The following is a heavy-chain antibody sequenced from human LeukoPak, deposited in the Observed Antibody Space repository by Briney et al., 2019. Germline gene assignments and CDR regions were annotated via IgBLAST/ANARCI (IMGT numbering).Heavy chain of an antibody. CDR3: AEFNTRDAFEI. CDR2: IKSKSDGGTA. J-gene: IGHJ3*02. D-gene: IGHD1-26*01. V-gene: IGHV3-15*01. CDR1: GFTFSYSW. Sequence: GGSLRLSCVASGFTFSYSWMSWVHQAPGKGLEWVGRIKSKSDGGTADYAAVVKARFIISRDDSKDTLYLQMNSLKTEDTGIYYCAEFNTRDAFEIWGQGTMVTVSS.